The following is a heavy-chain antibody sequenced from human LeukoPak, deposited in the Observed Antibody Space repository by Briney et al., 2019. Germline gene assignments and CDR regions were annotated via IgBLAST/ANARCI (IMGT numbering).Heavy chain of an antibody. J-gene: IGHJ4*02. Sequence: GGSLRLSCAASGFTFSNYWMSWVRQAPGKGLEWMANIKKDGRENHYVDSVKGRFAISRDNARNSLYLQMNSLRAEDTAVYYCVRDVSDENDSASRMHLDSWGQGTLVSVSS. CDR3: VRDVSDENDSASRMHLDS. V-gene: IGHV3-7*01. D-gene: IGHD2-15*01. CDR2: IKKDGREN. CDR1: GFTFSNYW.